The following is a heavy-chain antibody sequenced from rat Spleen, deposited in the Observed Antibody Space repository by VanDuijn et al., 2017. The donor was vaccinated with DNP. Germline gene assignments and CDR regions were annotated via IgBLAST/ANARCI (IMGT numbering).Heavy chain of an antibody. CDR3: ARSYDDGSYYYGN. D-gene: IGHD1-12*02. CDR1: GYSITSGYG. J-gene: IGHJ2*01. CDR2: INYSGST. Sequence: EVQLQESGPGLVKPSRSLSLTCSVTGYSITSGYGWNWIRKFPGNKMEWMGYINYSGSTGHNPSLKSRISITRDTSKNQFFLQLNSVTTEDTATYYCARSYDDGSYYYGNWGRGVMVTVSS. V-gene: IGHV3-3*01.